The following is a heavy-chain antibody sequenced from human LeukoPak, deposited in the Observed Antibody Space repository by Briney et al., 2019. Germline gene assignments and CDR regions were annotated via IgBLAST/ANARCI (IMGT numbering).Heavy chain of an antibody. CDR1: GFTFSNYA. Sequence: PGASLRLSCAASGFTFSNYAMSWVRQAPGEGLEWVSAITGGGSGIYYADSMKSRFTISRDNSKNTLYLQINGLRGEDTAVYYCAKWGDYDVLTGYYVSDYWGQGTLVTVSS. CDR2: ITGGGSGI. J-gene: IGHJ4*02. CDR3: AKWGDYDVLTGYYVSDY. V-gene: IGHV3-23*01. D-gene: IGHD3-9*01.